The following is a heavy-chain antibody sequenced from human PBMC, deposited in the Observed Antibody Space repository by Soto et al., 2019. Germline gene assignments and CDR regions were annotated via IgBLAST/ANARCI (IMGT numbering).Heavy chain of an antibody. D-gene: IGHD6-6*01. V-gene: IGHV3-30-3*01. Sequence: VAVISYDGSNKYYADSVKGRFTISRDNSKNTLYLQMNSLRAEDTAVYYCAASGGSSFPFDYWGQGTLVTVSS. J-gene: IGHJ4*02. CDR3: AASGGSSFPFDY. CDR2: ISYDGSNK.